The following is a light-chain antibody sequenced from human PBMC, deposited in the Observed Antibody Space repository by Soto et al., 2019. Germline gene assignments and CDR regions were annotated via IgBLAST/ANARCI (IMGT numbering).Light chain of an antibody. CDR3: GAWDGSLSVVL. J-gene: IGLJ2*01. CDR2: DSD. CDR1: SANIGSNY. V-gene: IGLV1-51*01. Sequence: QSVLTQPPSVSAAPGQRVTISCSGSSANIGSNYVSWYQHLPGTDPKLVIYDSDRRPSEIPDRFSGSKSGTSATLDITGLQTGDEADYYCGAWDGSLSVVLFGGGTKLTVL.